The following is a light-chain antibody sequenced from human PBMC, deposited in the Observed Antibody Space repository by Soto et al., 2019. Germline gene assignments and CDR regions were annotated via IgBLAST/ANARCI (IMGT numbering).Light chain of an antibody. J-gene: IGLJ2*01. CDR3: ATWDDSLSGPV. V-gene: IGLV1-44*01. CDR2: SNS. Sequence: QSVLTQPPSASGAPGQGVTISCSGTSSNIGSTTVNWYQQVPGTAPKLLIHSNSQRPSGVPDRFSGSRSGTSASLAISGLQSDDEADYYCATWDDSLSGPVFGGGTKLPVL. CDR1: SSNIGSTT.